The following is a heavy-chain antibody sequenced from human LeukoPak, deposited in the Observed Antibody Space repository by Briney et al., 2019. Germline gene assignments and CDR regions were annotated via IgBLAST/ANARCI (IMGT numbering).Heavy chain of an antibody. CDR3: ARDYDSSGYGGFRY. J-gene: IGHJ4*02. Sequence: ASVPVSYKPSGYSFNGHYKQRLRQAPPHPLEWTGWINPNSGGTNYAQKFQGRVTMTRDTSISTAYMELSRLRSDDTAVYYCARDYDSSGYGGFRYWGQGTLVTVSS. CDR1: GYSFNGHY. V-gene: IGHV1-2*02. D-gene: IGHD3-22*01. CDR2: INPNSGGT.